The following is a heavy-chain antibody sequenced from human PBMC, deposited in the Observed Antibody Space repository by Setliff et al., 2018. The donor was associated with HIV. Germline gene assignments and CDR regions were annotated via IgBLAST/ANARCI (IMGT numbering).Heavy chain of an antibody. CDR1: GGSFGNFA. CDR2: IIPPFGTG. V-gene: IGHV1-69*13. D-gene: IGHD2-15*01. CDR3: ARATTPSSPPDV. J-gene: IGHJ4*02. Sequence: SAKVSCKASGGSFGNFAVSLVRQAPGQGLEFMGGIIPPFGTGKFAQKFQGRVTFSADEFTRIVYMELNRLRSDDTAVYYCARATTPSSPPDVWGQGTLVTVSS.